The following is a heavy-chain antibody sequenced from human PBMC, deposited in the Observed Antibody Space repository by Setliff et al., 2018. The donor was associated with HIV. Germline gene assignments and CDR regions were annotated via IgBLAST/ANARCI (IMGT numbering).Heavy chain of an antibody. Sequence: HPGGSLRLSCAASGFTFSNSWMHWVRQAPGKGLEWLSYISSSGNTIYYTDSLKGRFTISRDNARSSLYLEMNSLRAEDTAVYYCARDRGKSGGVLPGWFDSWGQGTLVTVSS. CDR3: ARDRGKSGGVLPGWFDS. CDR1: GFTFSNSW. V-gene: IGHV3-48*04. CDR2: ISSSGNTI. D-gene: IGHD2-15*01. J-gene: IGHJ5*01.